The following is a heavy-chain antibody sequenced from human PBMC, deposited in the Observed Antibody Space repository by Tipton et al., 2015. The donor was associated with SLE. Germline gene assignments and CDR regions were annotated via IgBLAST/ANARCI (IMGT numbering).Heavy chain of an antibody. Sequence: LRLSCTVSGGSISSYYWSWIRQPAGKGLEWSGRIYTSGSTNYNPSLKSRVTMSVDTSKNQFSLKLSSVTAADTAVYYCARRASWYFDLWGRGTLVTVSS. CDR1: GGSISSYY. V-gene: IGHV4-4*07. CDR3: ARRASWYFDL. CDR2: IYTSGST. J-gene: IGHJ2*01.